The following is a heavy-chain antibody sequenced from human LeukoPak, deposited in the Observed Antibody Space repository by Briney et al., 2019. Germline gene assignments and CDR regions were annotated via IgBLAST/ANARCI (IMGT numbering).Heavy chain of an antibody. CDR2: LYSAGDI. Sequence: GGSLRLSCAVSGFTVRTNYMSWVRQAPGKGLEWVSILYSAGDIYYVDSVKGQFTISRDNSRNTLYLQMNSLRVEDSAVYYCARDRAPPTSWYFDLWGRGTLVTVSS. J-gene: IGHJ2*01. CDR3: ARDRAPPTSWYFDL. D-gene: IGHD3-10*01. CDR1: GFTVRTNY. V-gene: IGHV3-53*01.